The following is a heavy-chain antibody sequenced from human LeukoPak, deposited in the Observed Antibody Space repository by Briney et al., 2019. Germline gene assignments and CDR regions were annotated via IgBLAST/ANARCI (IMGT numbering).Heavy chain of an antibody. CDR2: IYYSGTT. D-gene: IGHD6-13*01. J-gene: IGHJ5*02. Sequence: SETLSLTGTVSGGSIDSNSWTWIRQPPGKGLDWIGYIYYSGTTNYNPSLKSRVTMSVDMSKNQFSLKLSSVTAADTAVYYCARRSSSWKNWFDPWGQGTLVTVSS. V-gene: IGHV4-59*01. CDR1: GGSIDSNS. CDR3: ARRSSSWKNWFDP.